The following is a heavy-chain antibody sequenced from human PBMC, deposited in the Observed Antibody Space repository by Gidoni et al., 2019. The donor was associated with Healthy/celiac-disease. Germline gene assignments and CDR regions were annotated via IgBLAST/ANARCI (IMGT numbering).Heavy chain of an antibody. Sequence: EVQLVESGGGVVRPGGSLRLSCAASGFTFDDYGMSWVRQAPGKGLEWVSGINWNGGSTGYADSVKGRFTISRDNAKNSLYLQMNSLRAEDTALYHCARRGYDILTGYYRGNYYYYGMDVWGQGTTVTVSS. V-gene: IGHV3-20*01. CDR2: INWNGGST. CDR3: ARRGYDILTGYYRGNYYYYGMDV. D-gene: IGHD3-9*01. CDR1: GFTFDDYG. J-gene: IGHJ6*02.